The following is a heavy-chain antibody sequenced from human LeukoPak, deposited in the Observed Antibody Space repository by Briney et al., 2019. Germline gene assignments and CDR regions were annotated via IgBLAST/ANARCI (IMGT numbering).Heavy chain of an antibody. CDR1: GYTFTSYG. CDR2: ISAYNGNT. J-gene: IGHJ4*02. CDR3: AKGPRLGYYYDSGYYFDY. Sequence: ASVKVSCKASGYTFTSYGISWVRQAPGQGLEWMGWISAYNGNTNYAQKLQGRVTMTTDTSTSTAYMELRSLRSDDTAVYYCAKGPRLGYYYDSGYYFDYWGQGTLVTVSS. D-gene: IGHD3-22*01. V-gene: IGHV1-18*01.